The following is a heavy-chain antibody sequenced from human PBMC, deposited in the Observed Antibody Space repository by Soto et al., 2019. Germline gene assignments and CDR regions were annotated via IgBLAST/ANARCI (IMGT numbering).Heavy chain of an antibody. CDR2: IWYDGSNK. V-gene: IGHV3-33*01. CDR1: GFTFSSYG. CDR3: ARGNHYDILTGYYGYYGMDV. D-gene: IGHD3-9*01. Sequence: LRLSCAASGFTFSSYGMHWVRQAPGKGLEWVAVIWYDGSNKYYADSVKGRFTISRDNSKNTLYLQMNSLRAEDTAVYYCARGNHYDILTGYYGYYGMDVWGQGTTVTVSS. J-gene: IGHJ6*02.